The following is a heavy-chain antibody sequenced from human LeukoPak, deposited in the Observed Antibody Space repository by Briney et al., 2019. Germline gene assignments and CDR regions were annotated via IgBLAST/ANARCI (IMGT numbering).Heavy chain of an antibody. Sequence: ASVKVSCKASGGTFSSYTISWVRQAPGQGLEWMGRIIPILGIANYAQKFQGRVTITADKSTSTGYMELSSLRPADTAVYYCARIADYCGGYCSLDYWGQGTLVTVSS. J-gene: IGHJ4*02. CDR3: ARIADYCGGYCSLDY. CDR2: IIPILGIA. V-gene: IGHV1-69*02. D-gene: IGHD2-21*01. CDR1: GGTFSSYT.